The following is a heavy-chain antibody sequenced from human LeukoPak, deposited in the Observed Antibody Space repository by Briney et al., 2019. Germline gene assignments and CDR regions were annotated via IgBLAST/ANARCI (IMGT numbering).Heavy chain of an antibody. Sequence: GGSLRLSCAASGFTLSSYWMSWVRQAPGKGLEWVANIKQDGSEKYYVDSVKGRFTISRDNGKNSLYLQMNSLRVEDTAVYCCARGIWMILTPDAFDIWGQGTMATVPS. V-gene: IGHV3-7*01. CDR1: GFTLSSYW. CDR2: IKQDGSEK. CDR3: ARGIWMILTPDAFDI. D-gene: IGHD2-15*01. J-gene: IGHJ3*02.